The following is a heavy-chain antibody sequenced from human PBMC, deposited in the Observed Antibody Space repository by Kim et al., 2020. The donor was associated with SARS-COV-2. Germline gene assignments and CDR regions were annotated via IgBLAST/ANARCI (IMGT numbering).Heavy chain of an antibody. Sequence: YTGNTHYNPSIKNRFTISVDTSKNQFSLNLRSVTAADTAVYYCARLNGGDYWGQGTLVLVSS. D-gene: IGHD2-8*01. V-gene: IGHV4-39*01. CDR3: ARLNGGDY. J-gene: IGHJ4*02. CDR2: YTGNT.